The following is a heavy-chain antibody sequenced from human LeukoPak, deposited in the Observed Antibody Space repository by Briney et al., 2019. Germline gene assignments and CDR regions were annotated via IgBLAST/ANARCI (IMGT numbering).Heavy chain of an antibody. Sequence: SETLSFTCAVYGGSFSGYYWSWIRQPPGKGLERIGEINHSGSTNYNPSLKSRVTISVDTSKNQFSLKLSSVTAADTAVYYSARGFRPSFLYGYYYGMDVWGQGTTVTVSS. J-gene: IGHJ6*02. CDR3: ARGFRPSFLYGYYYGMDV. D-gene: IGHD2/OR15-2a*01. V-gene: IGHV4-34*01. CDR1: GGSFSGYY. CDR2: INHSGST.